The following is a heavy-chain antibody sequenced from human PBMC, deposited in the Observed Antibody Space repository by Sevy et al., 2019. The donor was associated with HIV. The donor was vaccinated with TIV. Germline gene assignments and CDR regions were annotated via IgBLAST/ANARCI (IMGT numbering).Heavy chain of an antibody. J-gene: IGHJ4*02. V-gene: IGHV4-4*02. CDR1: GGSINSNNW. Sequence: SETLSLTCAVSGGSINSNNWWSWVRQPPGKGLEWIGEIYHSGSINYNPSLKSRVTISVDKSKKQFSLKVNSVTAADTAVYYCAGRRWFGDLGGGYFDYWGQGTLVTVSS. CDR2: IYHSGSI. CDR3: AGRRWFGDLGGGYFDY. D-gene: IGHD3-10*01.